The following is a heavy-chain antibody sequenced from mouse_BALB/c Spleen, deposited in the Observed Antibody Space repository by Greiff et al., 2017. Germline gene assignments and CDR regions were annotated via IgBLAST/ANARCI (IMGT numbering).Heavy chain of an antibody. Sequence: EVKLVESGGGLVQPGGSLKLSCAASGFTFSSYTMSWVRQTPEKRLEWVAYISNGGGSTYYPDTVKGRFTISRDNAKNTLYLQMSSLKSEDTAMYYCARHDYDGDYFDYWGQGTTLTVSS. V-gene: IGHV5-12-2*01. CDR2: ISNGGGST. CDR1: GFTFSSYT. J-gene: IGHJ2*01. CDR3: ARHDYDGDYFDY. D-gene: IGHD2-4*01.